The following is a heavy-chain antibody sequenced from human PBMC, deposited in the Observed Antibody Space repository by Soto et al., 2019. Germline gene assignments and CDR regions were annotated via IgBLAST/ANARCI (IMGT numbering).Heavy chain of an antibody. CDR2: SIPIFGTA. CDR1: GGTFSSYA. V-gene: IGHV1-69*01. D-gene: IGHD3-22*01. Sequence: QVQLVQSGAEVKKPGSSVKVSCKASGGTFSSYAISWVRQAPGQGLEWMGGSIPIFGTANYAQKFQGRVTITADESTSTAYMELSSLRSEDTAVYYCARLYYYDSSGYYYYYYGMDVWGQGTTVTVSS. CDR3: ARLYYYDSSGYYYYYYGMDV. J-gene: IGHJ6*02.